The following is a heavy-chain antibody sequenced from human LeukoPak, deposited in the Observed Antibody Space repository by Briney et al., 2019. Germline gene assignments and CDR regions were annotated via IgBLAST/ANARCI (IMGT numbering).Heavy chain of an antibody. V-gene: IGHV4-39*01. D-gene: IGHD2-21*02. Sequence: SETLSLTCTVSGFSITSSSYSWGWNRQPPGMGLEWIGNIYYSGSTNYNPSLKRRITISVDTSKNQFSLKLSSVTAADTAVYYCARLPRYTYCGGDCYTGLFDYWGQGTLVTVSS. CDR2: IYYSGST. CDR1: GFSITSSSYS. J-gene: IGHJ4*02. CDR3: ARLPRYTYCGGDCYTGLFDY.